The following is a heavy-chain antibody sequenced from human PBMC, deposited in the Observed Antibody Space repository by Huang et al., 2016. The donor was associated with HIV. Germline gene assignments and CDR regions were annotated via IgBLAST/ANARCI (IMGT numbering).Heavy chain of an antibody. D-gene: IGHD5-12*01. Sequence: QVQLVESGGGVVQPGRSLRLSCAASGFTFSNYGVNWVRQAPGKGLVGGAAISYDGSYQYYSDSVKGRFTISRDDSQNTLYLQMSSLRAEDTAVYFCAKDREDSAYQLDYWGQGTRVTVSS. CDR2: ISYDGSYQ. CDR1: GFTFSNYG. V-gene: IGHV3-30*18. CDR3: AKDREDSAYQLDY. J-gene: IGHJ4*02.